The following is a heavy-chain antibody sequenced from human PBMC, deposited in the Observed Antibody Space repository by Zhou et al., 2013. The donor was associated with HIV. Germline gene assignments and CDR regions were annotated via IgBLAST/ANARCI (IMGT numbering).Heavy chain of an antibody. CDR3: ARTSGSSSSGPHWYYYYYMDV. Sequence: QVQLVQSGAEVKKPGSSVKVSCKASGGTFSSYAISWVRQAPGQGLEWMGGIIPIFGTANYAQKFQGRVTITTDESTSTAYMELSSLRSEDTAVYYCARTSGSSSSGPHWYYYYYMDVWGKGTTVTVSS. D-gene: IGHD6-6*01. J-gene: IGHJ6*03. CDR1: GGTFSSYA. V-gene: IGHV1-69*05. CDR2: IIPIFGTA.